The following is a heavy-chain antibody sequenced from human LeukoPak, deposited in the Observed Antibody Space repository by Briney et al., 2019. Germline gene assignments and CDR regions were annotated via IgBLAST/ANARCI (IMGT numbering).Heavy chain of an antibody. V-gene: IGHV4-39*01. J-gene: IGHJ4*02. CDR1: GGSISSSSYY. CDR3: ASNGYDSSGYYSD. Sequence: SETLSLTCTVSGGSISSSSYYWGWIRQPPGKGLEGIGSIYYSGSTYYNPSLKSRVTISVDTSKNKFPLKLSSVTAADTAVYYCASNGYDSSGYYSDWGQGTLVTVSS. CDR2: IYYSGST. D-gene: IGHD3-22*01.